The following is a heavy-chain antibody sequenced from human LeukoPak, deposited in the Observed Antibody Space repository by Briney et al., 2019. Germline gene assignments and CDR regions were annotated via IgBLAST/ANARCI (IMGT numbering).Heavy chain of an antibody. J-gene: IGHJ6*03. Sequence: GGTLRLSCAASGFTFSSYGMSWVRQAPGKGLEWVSTISNSDGSTYYADSVKGRFTISRDNSKNTLYLQMNSLRAEDTAVYYCAKDLQLREDYYYYMDVWGKGTTVTVSS. D-gene: IGHD5-18*01. V-gene: IGHV3-23*01. CDR3: AKDLQLREDYYYYMDV. CDR1: GFTFSSYG. CDR2: ISNSDGST.